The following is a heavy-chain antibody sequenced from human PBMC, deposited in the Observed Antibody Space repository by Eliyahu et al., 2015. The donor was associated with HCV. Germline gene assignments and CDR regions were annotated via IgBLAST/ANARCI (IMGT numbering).Heavy chain of an antibody. D-gene: IGHD4-17*01. V-gene: IGHV1-58*02. CDR2: IVVAGGNT. J-gene: IGHJ4*02. CDR1: GFTFSNSA. Sequence: QMQVVQSGPEVKKPGTSVXVSCRTSGFTFSNSAMQWVRQARGQRLEWIGWIVVAGGNTKYAQKFQDRVTITRDMSTSTAYMQLNSLRSEDTAVYYCAADDLNTGYWGQGTLVTVSS. CDR3: AADDLNTGY.